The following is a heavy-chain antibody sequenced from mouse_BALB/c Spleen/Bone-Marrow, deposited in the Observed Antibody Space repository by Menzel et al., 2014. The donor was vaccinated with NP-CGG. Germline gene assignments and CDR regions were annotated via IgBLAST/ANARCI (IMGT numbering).Heavy chain of an antibody. CDR3: TRRGSSAFPY. D-gene: IGHD1-1*01. J-gene: IGHJ3*01. Sequence: VQLQQSVTVLSRPEASVKMSCKASGYSFSTYWMHWVKQRPGQGLEWIGAIYPGNSDSSYNQKFEGKAKLTAVTSASTAYMELISLTHEDSAVYYCTRRGSSAFPYWGQGTLVTVSA. CDR1: GYSFSTYW. CDR2: IYPGNSDS. V-gene: IGHV1-5*01.